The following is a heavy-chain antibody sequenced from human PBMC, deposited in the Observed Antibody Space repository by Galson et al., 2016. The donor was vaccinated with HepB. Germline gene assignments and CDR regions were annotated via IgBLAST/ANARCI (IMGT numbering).Heavy chain of an antibody. J-gene: IGHJ4*02. CDR2: FYNYGST. D-gene: IGHD3-16*01. Sequence: EPLSLTCTVSGGPINSSNYYWGWIRQPPGKGLEWIGSFYNYGSTYSNPSLGGRITISVDTSNNQFSLKMISVTAADTAVYYCGIAPFTWGQGTLVTVSS. CDR3: GIAPFT. V-gene: IGHV4-39*01. CDR1: GGPINSSNYY.